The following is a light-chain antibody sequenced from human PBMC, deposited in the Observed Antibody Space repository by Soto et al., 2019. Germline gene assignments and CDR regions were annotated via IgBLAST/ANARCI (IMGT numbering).Light chain of an antibody. CDR2: EVS. J-gene: IGLJ3*02. Sequence: QSVLTQPASVSGSPGQSITISCTGTSSDVGGYNYVPWYQQHPGKAPKLMIYEVSNRPSGVSNRFSGSKSGNTASLTISGLQAEDEADYYCSSYTSSSTRVFGGGTKFTVL. CDR3: SSYTSSSTRV. CDR1: SSDVGGYNY. V-gene: IGLV2-14*01.